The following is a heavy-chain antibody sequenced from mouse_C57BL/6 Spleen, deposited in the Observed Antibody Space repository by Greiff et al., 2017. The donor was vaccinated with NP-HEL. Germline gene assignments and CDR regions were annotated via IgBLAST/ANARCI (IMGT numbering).Heavy chain of an antibody. J-gene: IGHJ4*01. D-gene: IGHD2-1*01. CDR3: ARNGNYGYAMDY. V-gene: IGHV2-2*01. Sequence: QVQLQQSGPGLVQPSQSLSITCTVSGFSLTSYGVHWVRQSPGKGLEWLGVIWSGGSTDYNAAFISRLSISKDNSKSQVFFKMNSLQADDTAIYYCARNGNYGYAMDYWGKGTSVTVSS. CDR1: GFSLTSYG. CDR2: IWSGGST.